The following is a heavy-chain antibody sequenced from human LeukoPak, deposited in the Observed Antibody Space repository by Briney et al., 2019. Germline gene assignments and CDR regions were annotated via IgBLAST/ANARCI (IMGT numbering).Heavy chain of an antibody. D-gene: IGHD4-23*01. CDR1: GSSFTSYW. CDR2: IYPGDSDT. CDR3: ARLVNDYGDY. Sequence: GEALQSSFKGSGSSFTSYWIGWVRQMPGKGREWMGIIYPGDSDTRYSPSFQGQVTISADKSISTAYLQWSSLKASDTAMYYCARLVNDYGDYWGQGTLVTVSS. J-gene: IGHJ4*02. V-gene: IGHV5-51*01.